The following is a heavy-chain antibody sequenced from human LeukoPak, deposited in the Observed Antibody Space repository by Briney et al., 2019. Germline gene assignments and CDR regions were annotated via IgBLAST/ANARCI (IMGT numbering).Heavy chain of an antibody. Sequence: PGGSLRLSCAASGFTFDDYAMHWVRQAPGKGLEWVSGISWNSGSIGYADSVKGRFTISRDNAKNSLYLQMNSLRAEDTALYYCASSPGVGALDWFDPWGQGTLVTVSS. J-gene: IGHJ5*02. CDR2: ISWNSGSI. D-gene: IGHD1-26*01. CDR3: ASSPGVGALDWFDP. V-gene: IGHV3-9*01. CDR1: GFTFDDYA.